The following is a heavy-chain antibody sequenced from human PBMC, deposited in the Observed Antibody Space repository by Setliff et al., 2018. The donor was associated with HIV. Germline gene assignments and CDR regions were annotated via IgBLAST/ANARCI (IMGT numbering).Heavy chain of an antibody. J-gene: IGHJ6*02. V-gene: IGHV4-38-2*02. Sequence: PSETLSLTCAVSAYSISSGYYWGWIRQPPGKGLEWIGNIYHTGSSYYNPSLNDRATISVDTSKNQFSLKLSSVTAADTAVYYCAREDYYYYGMDVWGQGTTVTVSS. CDR2: IYHTGSS. CDR3: AREDYYYYGMDV. CDR1: AYSISSGYY.